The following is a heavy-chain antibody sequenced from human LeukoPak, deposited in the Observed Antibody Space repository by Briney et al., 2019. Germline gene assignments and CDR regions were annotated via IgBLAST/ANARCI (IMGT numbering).Heavy chain of an antibody. CDR2: ISANKGNT. Sequence: ASLKVSCKASVYTFTTSAISWVRQAPGQRLEWMGWISANKGNTNYAQKLQGTVTMTTHTSTSTPYTELRCVRADATPLSYTARVRKCCIRVFVVERDDAFDIWGQGTMVTVSS. D-gene: IGHD3-3*01. V-gene: IGHV1-18*01. CDR3: ARVRKCCIRVFVVERDDAFDI. J-gene: IGHJ3*02. CDR1: VYTFTTSA.